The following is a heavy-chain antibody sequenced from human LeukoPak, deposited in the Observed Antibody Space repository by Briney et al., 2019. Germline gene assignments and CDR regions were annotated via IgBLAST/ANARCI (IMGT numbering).Heavy chain of an antibody. CDR3: ARDPIGDNWFDP. CDR1: EFTFSNYA. D-gene: IGHD1-26*01. J-gene: IGHJ5*02. CDR2: ISGTGDHT. Sequence: GGSLRLSCAASEFTFSNYAMSWVRQAPGKGLEWVSGISGTGDHTYYTDSVKGRFTISRDNSKSKLYLQMNSLRADDTAVYYCARDPIGDNWFDPWGQGTLVTVSS. V-gene: IGHV3-23*01.